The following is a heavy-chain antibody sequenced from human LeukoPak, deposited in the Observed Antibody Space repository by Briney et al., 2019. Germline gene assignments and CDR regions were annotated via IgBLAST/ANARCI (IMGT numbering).Heavy chain of an antibody. V-gene: IGHV3-21*01. Sequence: GGSLRLSCAASGFTFSSYSMNWVRQAPGKGLEWVSSISSSSSYIYYADSVKGRFTISRDNAKNSLYLQMNSLRAADTAVYYCARDGLSSSWYYFDYWGQGTLVTVSS. CDR1: GFTFSSYS. D-gene: IGHD6-13*01. CDR2: ISSSSSYI. CDR3: ARDGLSSSWYYFDY. J-gene: IGHJ4*02.